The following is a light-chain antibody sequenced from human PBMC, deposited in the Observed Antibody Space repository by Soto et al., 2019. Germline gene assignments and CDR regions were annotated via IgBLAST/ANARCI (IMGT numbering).Light chain of an antibody. J-gene: IGKJ1*01. CDR3: QQSYSSPRA. CDR1: QSISTY. Sequence: DIQMTRSPSSLSASVGDRVTITCRASQSISTYLNWYQQKPGKAPNLLIYAASSLQSGVPSRFSGSGSGTDFTLSISSLQPEDFATYYCQQSYSSPRAFGQGTKVEIK. CDR2: AAS. V-gene: IGKV1-39*01.